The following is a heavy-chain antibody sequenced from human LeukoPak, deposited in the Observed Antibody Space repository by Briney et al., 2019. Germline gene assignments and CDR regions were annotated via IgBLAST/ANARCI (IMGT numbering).Heavy chain of an antibody. CDR3: ARDPGRYFDY. CDR1: GYIFTAYY. J-gene: IGHJ4*02. V-gene: IGHV1-2*02. Sequence: ASVKVSCKASGYIFTAYYMHWVRQAPGHELEWMGWINPNNGGTNYAQTFQGRVTMTRDTSISTAYMELRRLRSDDTAVYYCARDPGRYFDYWGQGTLVTVSS. CDR2: INPNNGGT.